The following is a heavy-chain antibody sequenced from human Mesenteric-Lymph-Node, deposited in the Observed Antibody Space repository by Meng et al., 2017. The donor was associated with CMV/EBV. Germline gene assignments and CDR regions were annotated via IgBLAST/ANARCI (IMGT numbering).Heavy chain of an antibody. CDR3: AREGDGNSGHDY. V-gene: IGHV3-21*01. D-gene: IGHD4-23*01. CDR1: GFSFSRYS. CDR2: INTRDNYI. Sequence: GESLKISCAASGFSFSRYSMNWVRQAPGKGLEWVASINTRDNYIYYANSVKGRFTISRDNAENSLYLQMNSLRAEDTAVYYCAREGDGNSGHDYWGQGTLVTVSS. J-gene: IGHJ4*02.